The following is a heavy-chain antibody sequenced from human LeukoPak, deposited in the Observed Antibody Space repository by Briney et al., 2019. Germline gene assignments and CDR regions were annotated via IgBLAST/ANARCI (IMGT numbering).Heavy chain of an antibody. Sequence: PGRSLRLSCAASGFTFSSYAMHWVRQAPGKGLEWVAVISYDGSNKYYADSVKGRFTISRDNSKNTLYLQMNSLRAEDTAVYYCARSRWFENGAFDIWGQGTMVTVSS. CDR1: GFTFSSYA. V-gene: IGHV3-30*04. J-gene: IGHJ3*02. CDR3: ARSRWFENGAFDI. CDR2: ISYDGSNK. D-gene: IGHD3-10*01.